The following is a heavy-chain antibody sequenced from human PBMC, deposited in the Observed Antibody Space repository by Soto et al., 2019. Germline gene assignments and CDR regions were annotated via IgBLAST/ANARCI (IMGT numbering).Heavy chain of an antibody. CDR2: IWYDGSNK. D-gene: IGHD3-3*01. J-gene: IGHJ4*02. V-gene: IGHV3-33*01. CDR3: ARDRLRFLEAPGHFDY. Sequence: GGSVRLSCAASGFTFSSYGMHWVRQAPGKGLEWVAVIWYDGSNKYYADSVKGRFTISRDNSKNTLYLQMNSLRAEDTAVYYCARDRLRFLEAPGHFDYWGQGTLVTVSS. CDR1: GFTFSSYG.